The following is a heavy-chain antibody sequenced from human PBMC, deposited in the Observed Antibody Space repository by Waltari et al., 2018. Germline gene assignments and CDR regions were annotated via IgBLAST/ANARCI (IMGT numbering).Heavy chain of an antibody. D-gene: IGHD1-1*01. CDR1: GDSMSTSDY. Sequence: QLQLQESGPGLVKPSGTLSLICAVSGDSMSTSDYWRWVRQPPGKGLEWIGQVRSDGKTNYNPSFASRVTMSLDTSTYHFALKLTSATAADTALYYCARDRGRGLYLDTWGQGTLVTVSP. CDR3: ARDRGRGLYLDT. J-gene: IGHJ4*02. V-gene: IGHV4-4*02. CDR2: VRSDGKT.